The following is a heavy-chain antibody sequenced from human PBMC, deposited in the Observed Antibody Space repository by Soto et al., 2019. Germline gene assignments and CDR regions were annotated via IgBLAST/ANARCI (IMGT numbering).Heavy chain of an antibody. V-gene: IGHV4-31*03. J-gene: IGHJ6*04. CDR2: IYYSGST. D-gene: IGHD2-8*02. CDR1: GGSISSGGYY. Sequence: PSETLSLTCTVSGGSISSGGYYWSWIRQHPGKGLEWIGYIYYSGSTYYNPSLKSRVTISVDTSKNQFSLKLSSVTAADTAVYYCASTWSSPSYYSGMDVWGKGTTVTVSS. CDR3: ASTWSSPSYYSGMDV.